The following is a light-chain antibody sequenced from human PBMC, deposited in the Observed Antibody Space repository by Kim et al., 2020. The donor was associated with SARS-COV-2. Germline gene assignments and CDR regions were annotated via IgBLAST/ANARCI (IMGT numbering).Light chain of an antibody. J-gene: IGKJ2*01. CDR2: DAS. CDR3: QQYDNRPYT. CDR1: QDISNY. V-gene: IGKV1-33*01. Sequence: DIQMTQSPSSLSASVGDRVTITCQASQDISNYLNWYQQKPGKAPKLLIYDASNLETGVPSRFSGSGSGTDFTFTISSLQPEDIATYYCQQYDNRPYTLGQGTKLE.